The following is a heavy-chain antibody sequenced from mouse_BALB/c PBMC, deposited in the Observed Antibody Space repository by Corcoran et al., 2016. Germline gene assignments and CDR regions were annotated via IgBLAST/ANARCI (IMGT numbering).Heavy chain of an antibody. CDR3: ARGYDDGPYAMDY. CDR1: GFNIKDTY. V-gene: IGHV14-3*02. D-gene: IGHD2-14*01. J-gene: IGHJ4*01. CDR2: IDPANGNT. Sequence: EVQLQQSGAELVKPGASVKLSCTASGFNIKDTYMHWVKQRPEQGLEWIGRIDPANGNTKYDPKFQGKATITADTSSNTAYLQLSSLTSEDTAVYYWARGYDDGPYAMDYWGQGTSVTVSS.